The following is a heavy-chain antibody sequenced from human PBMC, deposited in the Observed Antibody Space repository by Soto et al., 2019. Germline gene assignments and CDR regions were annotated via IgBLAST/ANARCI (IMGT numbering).Heavy chain of an antibody. CDR1: GGSISSYY. J-gene: IGHJ4*02. CDR2: IYYSGST. V-gene: IGHV4-59*01. Sequence: QVQLQESGPGLVKPSETLSLTCTVSGGSISSYYWSWIRQPPGKGLEWIGYIYYSGSTNYNPSLKCRVTLSVDTSKNQFALQLSSVTAADTAVYSCARGYGDYVSHYWGQGTLVTVSS. D-gene: IGHD4-17*01. CDR3: ARGYGDYVSHY.